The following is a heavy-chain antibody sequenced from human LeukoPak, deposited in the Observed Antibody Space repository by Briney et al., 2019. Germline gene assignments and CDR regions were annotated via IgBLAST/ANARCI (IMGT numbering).Heavy chain of an antibody. Sequence: PGRSLRLSCAASGFTFSSYGMHWVRQAPGKGLEWGSLISYDGSNKYYADSVKGRFTISRDNSKNTLYVQMNSLRAEDTAVYYCARKLGADIGAFDIWGQGTMVTVSS. D-gene: IGHD2-15*01. V-gene: IGHV3-30*03. CDR2: ISYDGSNK. J-gene: IGHJ3*02. CDR3: ARKLGADIGAFDI. CDR1: GFTFSSYG.